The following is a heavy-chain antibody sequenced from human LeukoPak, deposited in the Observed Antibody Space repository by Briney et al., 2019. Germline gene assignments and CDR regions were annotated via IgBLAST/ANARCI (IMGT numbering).Heavy chain of an antibody. CDR1: GGSISSGGYY. Sequence: SQTLSLPCTVSGGSISSGGYYWSWIRQHPGKGLEWIGYIYYSGSTYYNPSLKSRVTISVDTSKNQFSLKLSSVTAADTAVYYCARGVVVPAALISDYGMDVWGQGTTVTVSS. J-gene: IGHJ6*02. D-gene: IGHD2-2*01. CDR2: IYYSGST. V-gene: IGHV4-31*03. CDR3: ARGVVVPAALISDYGMDV.